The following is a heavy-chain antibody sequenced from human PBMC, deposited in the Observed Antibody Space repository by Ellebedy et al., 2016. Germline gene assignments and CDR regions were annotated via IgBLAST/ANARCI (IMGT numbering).Heavy chain of an antibody. Sequence: SETLSLTXTVSGGSISSSSYYWGWIRQPPGKGLEWIGSIYYSGSTYYNPSLKSRVTISVDTSKNQFSLKLSSVTAADTAVYYCARSGSYYDGIGFPFDYWGQGTLVTVSS. CDR3: ARSGSYYDGIGFPFDY. D-gene: IGHD1-26*01. CDR1: GGSISSSSYY. V-gene: IGHV4-39*07. CDR2: IYYSGST. J-gene: IGHJ4*02.